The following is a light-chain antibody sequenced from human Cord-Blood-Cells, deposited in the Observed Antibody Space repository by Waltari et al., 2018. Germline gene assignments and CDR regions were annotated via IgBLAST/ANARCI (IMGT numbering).Light chain of an antibody. CDR2: EVS. CDR1: SSDVVSYNR. V-gene: IGLV2-18*02. CDR3: SSYTSSSTYVV. Sequence: QSALTQPPSVSGSPGQSVTISCTGTSSDVVSYNRVPWYQQPPGPAPKLMIYEVSNRPSGVPDHFSGSNSGNTASLTISGLQADDEADYYCSSYTSSSTYVVFGGGTKLTVL. J-gene: IGLJ2*01.